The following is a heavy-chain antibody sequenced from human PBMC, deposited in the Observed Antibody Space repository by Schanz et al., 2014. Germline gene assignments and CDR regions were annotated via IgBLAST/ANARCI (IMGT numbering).Heavy chain of an antibody. CDR1: GFTFSSYA. D-gene: IGHD3-22*01. J-gene: IGHJ4*02. Sequence: VQLLESGGGLVQPGESLRVSCAASGFTFSSYAMHWVRQAPGKGLEWVALISNDGSIKYYADSVEGRFTISRDNSRNTLYLQMNSLRTEDTAVYYCAKDPSHGDYDYYFDYWGQGTLVTVSS. CDR2: ISNDGSIK. V-gene: IGHV3-30-3*01. CDR3: AKDPSHGDYDYYFDY.